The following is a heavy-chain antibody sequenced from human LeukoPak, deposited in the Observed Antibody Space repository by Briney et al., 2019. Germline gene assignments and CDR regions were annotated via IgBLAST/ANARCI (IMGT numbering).Heavy chain of an antibody. Sequence: SVKVSCKASGGTFSSYAISWVRQAPGQGLEWMGGIIPIFGTANYAQKFQGRVTITADESTSTAYMELSSLRSEDTAVYYCARGGNYYDSSGYYMDYWGQGTLVTVSS. CDR1: GGTFSSYA. V-gene: IGHV1-69*13. J-gene: IGHJ4*02. CDR3: ARGGNYYDSSGYYMDY. CDR2: IIPIFGTA. D-gene: IGHD3-22*01.